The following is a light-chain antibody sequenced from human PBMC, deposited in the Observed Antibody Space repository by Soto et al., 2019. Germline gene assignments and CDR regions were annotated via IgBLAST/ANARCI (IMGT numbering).Light chain of an antibody. Sequence: IQMTQSQSSLSASVGDRVTITCRASQRISSYLHWYQQKPGKAPKLLIYAATSLQSGVPPRFSGSGSGTDFTLTISSLQPEDFATYYCQQSYITPLPFGGGTKVDIK. J-gene: IGKJ4*01. CDR3: QQSYITPLP. CDR1: QRISSY. V-gene: IGKV1-39*01. CDR2: AAT.